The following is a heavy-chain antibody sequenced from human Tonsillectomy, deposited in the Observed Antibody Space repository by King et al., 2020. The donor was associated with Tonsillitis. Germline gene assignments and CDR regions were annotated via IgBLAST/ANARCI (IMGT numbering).Heavy chain of an antibody. CDR2: ISYDGSNK. J-gene: IGHJ4*02. V-gene: IGHV3-30-3*01. CDR3: AREDPVLNYFDY. CDR1: GFTFISYA. Sequence: QLVQSGGGVVQPGRSLRLSCAASGFTFISYAIHWVRQAPGKGLEWVAVISYDGSNKYYADSVKGRFTISRDNSKNTLYLQMNSLRAEDTAMYYCAREDPVLNYFDYWGQGTLVTVSS.